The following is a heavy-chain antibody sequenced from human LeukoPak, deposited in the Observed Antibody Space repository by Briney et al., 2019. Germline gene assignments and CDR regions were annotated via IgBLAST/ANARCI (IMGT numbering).Heavy chain of an antibody. V-gene: IGHV3-74*01. CDR2: INGDGSTL. J-gene: IGHJ4*02. CDR3: VRDFGESSGYYFDY. CDR1: GFIFSRYW. Sequence: GGSLRLSCAASGFIFSRYWMHWVRQAPGKGLVWVSRINGDGSTLSYANSVKGRFTISRDNAKNTLYLQMNSLRAEDTAVYYCVRDFGESSGYYFDYWGQGTLVTVSS. D-gene: IGHD3-22*01.